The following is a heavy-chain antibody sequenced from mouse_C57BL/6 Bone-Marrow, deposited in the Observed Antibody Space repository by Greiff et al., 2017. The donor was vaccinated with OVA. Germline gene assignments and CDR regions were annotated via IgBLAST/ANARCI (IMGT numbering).Heavy chain of an antibody. D-gene: IGHD2-1*01. CDR1: GYTFTSYW. CDR2: IDPSDSYT. Sequence: QVQLQQPGAELVRPGTSVKLSCKASGYTFTSYWMHWVKQRPGQGLEWIGVIDPSDSYTNYNQKFKGKATLTVDTSSSTAYMQLSSLTSEDSAVYYCALYGNYAWCAYWGQGTLVTVSA. V-gene: IGHV1-59*01. CDR3: ALYGNYAWCAY. J-gene: IGHJ3*01.